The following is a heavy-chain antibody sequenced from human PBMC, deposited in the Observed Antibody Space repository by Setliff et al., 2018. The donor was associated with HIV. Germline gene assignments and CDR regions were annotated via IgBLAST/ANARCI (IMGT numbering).Heavy chain of an antibody. CDR1: GGSISSYY. J-gene: IGHJ3*02. CDR3: ARVGLGGYSYVGAFDI. CDR2: IYYSGST. V-gene: IGHV4-59*01. Sequence: SCTVSGGSISSYYWSWIRQPPGKGLEWIGYIYYSGSTNYNPSLKSRVTISVDTSKNQFSLKLSSVTAADTAVYYCARVGLGGYSYVGAFDIWGQGTMVTVSS. D-gene: IGHD5-18*01.